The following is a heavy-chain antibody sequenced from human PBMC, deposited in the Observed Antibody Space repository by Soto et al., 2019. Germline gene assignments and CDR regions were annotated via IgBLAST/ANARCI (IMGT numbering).Heavy chain of an antibody. V-gene: IGHV2-5*02. CDR3: AHTRFGFGDSYDH. CDR2: IYWDDDK. J-gene: IGHJ4*02. CDR1: GFSLRTSGAG. D-gene: IGHD3-10*01. Sequence: QITLKESGPTLVRPTQTLTLTCTFSGFSLRTSGAGVGWFRQPPRKAPEWLGTIYWDDDKRYRPSLERRLTISKDTSKPQVVFTMPNMGPVDTATYFCAHTRFGFGDSYDHWGQGTLVTVSS.